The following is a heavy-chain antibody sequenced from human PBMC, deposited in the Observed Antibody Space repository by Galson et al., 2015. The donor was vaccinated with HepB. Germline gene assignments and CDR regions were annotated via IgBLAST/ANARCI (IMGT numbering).Heavy chain of an antibody. CDR1: GYIFTNYG. Sequence: SVKVSCKASGYIFTNYGVNWARQAPGQGLEWLGWINTNTGNPTYARGFTGRFVFSLDTSVSTTHLQISTLKVEDTAVYYCARSPQCDSGTYYNVWFDPWGQGTLVTVSS. CDR3: ARSPQCDSGTYYNVWFDP. V-gene: IGHV7-4-1*02. D-gene: IGHD3-10*01. CDR2: INTNTGNP. J-gene: IGHJ5*02.